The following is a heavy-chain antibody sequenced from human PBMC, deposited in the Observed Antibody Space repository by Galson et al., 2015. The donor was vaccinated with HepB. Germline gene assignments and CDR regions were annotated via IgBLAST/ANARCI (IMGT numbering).Heavy chain of an antibody. CDR2: IDPSDSYT. J-gene: IGHJ6*02. Sequence: SGAEVKKPGESLRISCKGSGYSFTSYWINWVRQMPGKGLEWMGRIDPSDSYTKYSPSLRGHVTISADKSITTAYLQWSSLKASDTAMYYCARSIAAAGKSGVDVWGQGTMVTVSS. CDR3: ARSIAAAGKSGVDV. V-gene: IGHV5-10-1*01. CDR1: GYSFTSYW. D-gene: IGHD6-13*01.